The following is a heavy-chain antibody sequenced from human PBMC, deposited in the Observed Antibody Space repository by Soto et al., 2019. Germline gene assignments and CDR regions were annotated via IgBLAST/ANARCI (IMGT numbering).Heavy chain of an antibody. CDR3: ARDKGGDYFDY. J-gene: IGHJ4*02. D-gene: IGHD1-26*01. CDR2: ISCDGSNK. V-gene: IGHV3-30-3*01. Sequence: QVQLVESGGGVVQPGRSLRLSCAASGFTFSSYAMHWVRQAPGKGLEWVAVISCDGSNKYYADSVKGRFTISRDNSKNTLYLQMNSLRAEDTAVYYCARDKGGDYFDYWGQGTLVTVSS. CDR1: GFTFSSYA.